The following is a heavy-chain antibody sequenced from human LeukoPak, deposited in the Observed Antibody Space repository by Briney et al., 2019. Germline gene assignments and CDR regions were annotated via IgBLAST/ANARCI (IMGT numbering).Heavy chain of an antibody. V-gene: IGHV3-48*01. Sequence: GGSLRLSCAASGFTFSSYSMNWVRQAPGKGLEWVSYISSSSTIYYADSVKGRFTISRDNAKNSLYLQMNSLRAEDTAVYYCARDFGGSGLWGQGTLVTVSS. CDR1: GFTFSSYS. CDR3: ARDFGGSGL. J-gene: IGHJ4*02. D-gene: IGHD3-10*01. CDR2: ISSSSTI.